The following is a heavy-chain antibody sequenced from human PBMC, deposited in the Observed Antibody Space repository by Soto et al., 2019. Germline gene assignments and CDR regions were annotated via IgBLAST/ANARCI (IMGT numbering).Heavy chain of an antibody. V-gene: IGHV3-15*05. CDR1: GCGRSNHR. CDR2: IKSKRDGGTT. Sequence: GGSLRLSCAASGCGRSNHRMRWVRQAPGKGLEWVGRIKSKRDGGTTDYAAPVIGRFTISRDDSKNMLFLQMDSLKLEDTAVDYCSTDEWVWGQAALVTVSS. CDR3: STDEWV. D-gene: IGHD2-8*01. J-gene: IGHJ4*01.